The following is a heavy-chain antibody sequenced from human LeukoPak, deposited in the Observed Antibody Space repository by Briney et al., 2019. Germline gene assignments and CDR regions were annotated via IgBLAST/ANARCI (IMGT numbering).Heavy chain of an antibody. J-gene: IGHJ4*02. V-gene: IGHV4-39*07. CDR3: ARWNYDSSGYLDY. CDR2: IYYSGTT. Sequence: PSQTLSLTCTVSGGLISISTYYWGWIRQPPGKGLEWIGSIYYSGTTQYNPSLKSRVTIAVDTSKNQFSLKLISVTAADTAVYYCARWNYDSSGYLDYWGQGTLVTVSS. D-gene: IGHD3-22*01. CDR1: GGLISISTYY.